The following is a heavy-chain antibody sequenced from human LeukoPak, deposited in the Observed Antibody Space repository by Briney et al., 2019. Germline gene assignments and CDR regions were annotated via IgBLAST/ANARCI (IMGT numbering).Heavy chain of an antibody. Sequence: GGSLRLSCAASGFTFSSYAMSWVRQAPGKGLEWVSAISGSGGSTYYADSVKGRFTISRDNSKNTLYLQMSSLRAEDTAVYYCAKLGVNEQYYDFWSGLKSNWFDPWGQGTLVTVSS. CDR1: GFTFSSYA. J-gene: IGHJ5*02. CDR3: AKLGVNEQYYDFWSGLKSNWFDP. CDR2: ISGSGGST. D-gene: IGHD3-3*01. V-gene: IGHV3-23*01.